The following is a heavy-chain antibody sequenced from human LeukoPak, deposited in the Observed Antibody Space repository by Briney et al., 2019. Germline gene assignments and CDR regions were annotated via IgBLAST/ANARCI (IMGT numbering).Heavy chain of an antibody. CDR2: INPNTGGT. J-gene: IGHJ1*01. CDR3: ARVYNNWNYKRYAEYFQL. Sequence: ASVKVSCKTSGYTFTAYYIHWVRQAPGQGLEWMGWINPNTGGTHYAQEFQGRVTMTRDTSISTAYIELSRLRSDDTALYYCARVYNNWNYKRYAEYFQLWGQGTLVTVSS. CDR1: GYTFTAYY. V-gene: IGHV1-2*02. D-gene: IGHD1-7*01.